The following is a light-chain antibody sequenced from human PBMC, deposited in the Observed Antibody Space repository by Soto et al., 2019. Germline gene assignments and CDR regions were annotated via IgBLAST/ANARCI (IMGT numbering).Light chain of an antibody. CDR2: AAS. V-gene: IGKV1-5*01. CDR1: QTISSW. J-gene: IGKJ1*01. CDR3: QQYNSSPRP. Sequence: XQXXQSPSXXSGXXXDRVTXTCRASQTISSWLAWYQQKPGKAPKLLIYAASSLQSGVPSRFSGSGSGTDFTLTISSLQPEDFAVYYCQQYNSSPRPFGQGTKVDI.